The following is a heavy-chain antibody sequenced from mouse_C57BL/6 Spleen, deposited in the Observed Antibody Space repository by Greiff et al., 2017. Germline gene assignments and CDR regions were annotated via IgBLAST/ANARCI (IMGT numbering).Heavy chain of an antibody. Sequence: QVQLQQPGAELVKPGASVKLSCKASGYTFTSYWMHWVKQRPGQGLEWIGMIHPTSGSTNYNEKFKSKATLTVDKSSSTAYMQLSSLTSEDSAVYYCASFGYCLYYFDYWGQGTTLTVSS. J-gene: IGHJ2*01. CDR3: ASFGYCLYYFDY. CDR1: GYTFTSYW. CDR2: IHPTSGST. V-gene: IGHV1-64*01. D-gene: IGHD1-2*01.